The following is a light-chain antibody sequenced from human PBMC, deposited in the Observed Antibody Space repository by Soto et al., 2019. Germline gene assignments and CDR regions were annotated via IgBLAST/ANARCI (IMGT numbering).Light chain of an antibody. J-gene: IGKJ3*01. V-gene: IGKV3-15*01. CDR1: QSVRSN. CDR2: GAS. CDR3: RQYGDSPAT. Sequence: EIVMTQSPAILSVSPGERATLSCRASQSVRSNLAWYQQEPGQAPRLLIYGASIRATGIPARFSGSGSGTEFTLTISSLQSEDFALYFCRQYGDSPATFGPGTKVDIK.